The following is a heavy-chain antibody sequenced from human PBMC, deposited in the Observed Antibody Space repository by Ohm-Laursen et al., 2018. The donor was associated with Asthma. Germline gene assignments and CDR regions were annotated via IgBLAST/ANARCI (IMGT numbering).Heavy chain of an antibody. CDR2: MSNDGSGN. Sequence: SLRLSCAASGFTFSSYGMHWVRQAPGKGLESVAFMSNDGSGNYNADSVKGRFSISRDTSKNSLYLQMNSLRAEDTAVYYCARDVNLSVAGFRYWYFDLWGRGTLVTVSS. J-gene: IGHJ2*01. D-gene: IGHD6-19*01. CDR3: ARDVNLSVAGFRYWYFDL. V-gene: IGHV3-30*03. CDR1: GFTFSSYG.